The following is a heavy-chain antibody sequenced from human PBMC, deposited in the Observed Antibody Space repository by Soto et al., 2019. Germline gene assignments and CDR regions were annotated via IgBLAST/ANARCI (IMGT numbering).Heavy chain of an antibody. D-gene: IGHD6-19*01. CDR3: ARVVAVAGGWFDP. Sequence: QVQLVQSGAEVKKPGSSVKVSCKASGGTFSSYTISWVRQAPGQGLEWMGRIIPILGIANYAQKFQGRVTITADKSTSTAYMELSSLRSEDTAVYYCARVVAVAGGWFDPWGQGTLVTVSS. J-gene: IGHJ5*02. V-gene: IGHV1-69*02. CDR1: GGTFSSYT. CDR2: IIPILGIA.